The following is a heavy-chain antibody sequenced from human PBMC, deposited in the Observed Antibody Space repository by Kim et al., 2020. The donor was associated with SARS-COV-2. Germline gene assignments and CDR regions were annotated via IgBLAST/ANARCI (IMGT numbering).Heavy chain of an antibody. J-gene: IGHJ6*02. CDR2: ISYDGSNK. Sequence: GGSLRLSCAASGFTFSSYAMHWVRQAPGKGLEWVAVISYDGSNKYYADSVKGRFTISRDNSKNTLYLQMNSLRAEDTAVYYCARGEGSGWYVYYYGMDVWGQGTTVTVSS. CDR1: GFTFSSYA. CDR3: ARGEGSGWYVYYYGMDV. V-gene: IGHV3-30*04. D-gene: IGHD6-19*01.